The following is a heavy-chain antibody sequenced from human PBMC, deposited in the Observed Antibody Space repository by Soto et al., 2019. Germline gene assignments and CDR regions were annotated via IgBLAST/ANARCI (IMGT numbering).Heavy chain of an antibody. Sequence: SETLSLTCTVSGGSISSGAYYWSWIRQHPGTGLEWIGYIYYSGSTYYNPSLKSRASISLDTSRNEFSLKLSSVTAADTAVYYCARRALPQCINGVCYKDGFWDYWGQGALVTV. V-gene: IGHV4-31*03. CDR2: IYYSGST. J-gene: IGHJ4*02. CDR1: GGSISSGAYY. CDR3: ARRALPQCINGVCYKDGFWDY. D-gene: IGHD2-8*01.